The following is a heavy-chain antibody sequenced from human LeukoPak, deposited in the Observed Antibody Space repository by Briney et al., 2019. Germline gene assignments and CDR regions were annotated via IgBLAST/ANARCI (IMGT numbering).Heavy chain of an antibody. J-gene: IGHJ6*03. CDR2: IIPIFGTA. CDR3: AKPGAAQDYYYMDV. CDR1: GGTFSSYA. V-gene: IGHV1-69*05. D-gene: IGHD1-26*01. Sequence: GASVKVSCKASGGTFSSYAISWVRQAPGQGLEWMGGIIPIFGTANYAQKFQGRVTITTDESTSTAYMELSSLRSEDTAVYYCAKPGAAQDYYYMDVWGKGTTVTVSS.